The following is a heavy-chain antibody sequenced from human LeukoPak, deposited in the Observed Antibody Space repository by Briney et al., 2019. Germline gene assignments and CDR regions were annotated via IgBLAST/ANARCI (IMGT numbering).Heavy chain of an antibody. CDR2: INTDGSTT. J-gene: IGHJ4*02. D-gene: IGHD3/OR15-3a*01. CDR3: ARGTGYLLLDY. Sequence: PGGSLRLSCTASGFTFSSYWMHWVRQAPGKGLVWVSRINTDGSTTNYADSVRGRFTISRDNAKNTVYLQMNSLRVEDTAVYFCARGTGYLLLDYWGPGTLVTVSS. CDR1: GFTFSSYW. V-gene: IGHV3-74*01.